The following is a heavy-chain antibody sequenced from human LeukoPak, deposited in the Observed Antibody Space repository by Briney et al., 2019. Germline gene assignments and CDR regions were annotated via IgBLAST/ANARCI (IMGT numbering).Heavy chain of an antibody. J-gene: IGHJ3*02. D-gene: IGHD1-26*01. CDR2: IYYSGNT. CDR1: GGSIGSGGYY. Sequence: SQTLSLTCTVSGGSIGSGGYYWNWVRQHPGKGLEWIGNIYYSGNTYYNPSLKSRVTISVDTSKNQFSLNLSSVTAADTAVYSCARGEGSGSYLDAFDIWGQGTMVTVSS. CDR3: ARGEGSGSYLDAFDI. V-gene: IGHV4-31*03.